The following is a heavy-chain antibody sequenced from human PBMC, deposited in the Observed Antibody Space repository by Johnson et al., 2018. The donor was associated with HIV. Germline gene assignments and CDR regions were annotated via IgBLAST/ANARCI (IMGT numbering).Heavy chain of an antibody. Sequence: QEQLVESGGGVVQPGRSLRLSCAASGFTFSIYGMHWVRQAPGKGLEWVAFIRYDGSNKYYADSVKGRFTISRDNSKNTLYLQMNSLRAEDTAVYYCAKDLGESEGEGWPSVYYECVRDYPRQAARGVVGTFELWGQGTMVTVSS. J-gene: IGHJ3*01. CDR2: IRYDGSNK. CDR1: GFTFSIYG. D-gene: IGHD3-3*01. CDR3: AKDLGESEGEGWPSVYYECVRDYPRQAARGVVGTFEL. V-gene: IGHV3-30*02.